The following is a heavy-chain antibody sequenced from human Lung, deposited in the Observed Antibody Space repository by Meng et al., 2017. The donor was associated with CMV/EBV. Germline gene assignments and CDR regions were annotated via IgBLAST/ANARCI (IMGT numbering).Heavy chain of an antibody. CDR2: ISTNTGTP. V-gene: IGHV7-4-1*02. Sequence: QGQLFETGSELKKPGASVKVSCKASGYTFSTYTINWVRQAHGRGLEWMGWISTNTGTPTYTQGFTGRFVFSLDTSVSTAYLQISSLKAEDTAVYYCARGGNFDPWGQGTLVTVSS. CDR1: GYTFSTYT. D-gene: IGHD2/OR15-2a*01. CDR3: ARGGNFDP. J-gene: IGHJ5*02.